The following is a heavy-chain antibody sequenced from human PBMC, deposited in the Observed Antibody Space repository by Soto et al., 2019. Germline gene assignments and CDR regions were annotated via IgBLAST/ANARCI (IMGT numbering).Heavy chain of an antibody. Sequence: SETLSLTCTVSGGSISSYYWSWIRQHPGKGLEWIGYIYYSGSTYYNPSLKSRVTISVDTSKNQFSLKLSSVTAADTAVYYCASREDYDSSGSYFDYWGQGTLVTVSS. D-gene: IGHD3-22*01. CDR3: ASREDYDSSGSYFDY. CDR1: GGSISSYY. V-gene: IGHV4-59*06. CDR2: IYYSGST. J-gene: IGHJ4*02.